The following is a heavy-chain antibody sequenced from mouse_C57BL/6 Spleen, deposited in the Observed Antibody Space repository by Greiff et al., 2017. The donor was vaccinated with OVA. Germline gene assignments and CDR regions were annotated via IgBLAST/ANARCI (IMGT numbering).Heavy chain of an antibody. J-gene: IGHJ2*01. CDR2: IWRGGST. CDR1: GFSLTSYG. CDR3: ARGLRGFNSMDY. Sequence: QVQLKESGPGLVQPSPSLSITCTVSGFSLTSYGVHWVRQSPGKGLEWLGVIWRGGSTNNNAAYITRPIISNDNSKSQVVFKMNSLQADDTAIYYCARGLRGFNSMDYWGQGTTLTVSS. V-gene: IGHV2-2*01. D-gene: IGHD3-1*01.